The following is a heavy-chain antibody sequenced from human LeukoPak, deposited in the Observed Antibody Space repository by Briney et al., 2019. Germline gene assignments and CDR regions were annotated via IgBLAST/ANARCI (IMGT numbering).Heavy chain of an antibody. Sequence: ETLSLTCAVSGGSISSSNWWSWVRQAPGKGLEWVSAINSGDNTYYADSVRGRFTISRDNSKSTLYLQMNSLRADDTAVYYCAKEEYSGSLLTLDYWGQGTLFTVSS. CDR1: GGSISSSNW. V-gene: IGHV3-53*01. D-gene: IGHD1-26*01. J-gene: IGHJ4*02. CDR2: INSGDNT. CDR3: AKEEYSGSLLTLDY.